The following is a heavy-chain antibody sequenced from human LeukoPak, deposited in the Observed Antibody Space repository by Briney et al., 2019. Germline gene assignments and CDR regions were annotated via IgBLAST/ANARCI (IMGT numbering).Heavy chain of an antibody. CDR2: ISGSGDNT. D-gene: IGHD3-22*01. Sequence: GGSLRLSCAASGFTFSSYAMSWVRQAPGKGLEWVSGISGSGDNTYYADSVKGRFTISRDNSKNTLYVQVYSLGTEDTAAYYCAKGSYYDSGGSFYFDYWGQGTLVTVSS. V-gene: IGHV3-23*01. J-gene: IGHJ4*02. CDR3: AKGSYYDSGGSFYFDY. CDR1: GFTFSSYA.